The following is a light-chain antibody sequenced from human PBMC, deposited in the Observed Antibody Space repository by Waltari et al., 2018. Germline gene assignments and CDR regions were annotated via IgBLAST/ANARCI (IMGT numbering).Light chain of an antibody. V-gene: IGLV2-23*02. CDR2: EVS. J-gene: IGLJ1*01. CDR1: SSDVGSYNL. Sequence: QSALTQPASVSGSPGQSITISCTGTSSDVGSYNLVSWYQQHPGKALKLMIYEVSKRPSGVSTRVSGSKSGNTASLTSSGLQAEDEADYYCCSYAGSSTPYVCGTGTKVTVL. CDR3: CSYAGSSTPYV.